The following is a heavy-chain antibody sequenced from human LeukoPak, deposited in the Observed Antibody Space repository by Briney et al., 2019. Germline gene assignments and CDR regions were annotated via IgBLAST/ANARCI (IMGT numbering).Heavy chain of an antibody. J-gene: IGHJ4*02. CDR3: AREPYGDYRESFDY. D-gene: IGHD4-17*01. Sequence: SETLSLTCTVSGGSISSYYWSWIRQPAGKGLEWIGRIYSTGSTDDNPSLKSRVTMSVDTSKNQFSLKLRSVTAADTAVYYCAREPYGDYRESFDYWGQGTLLTVSS. CDR1: GGSISSYY. V-gene: IGHV4-4*07. CDR2: IYSTGST.